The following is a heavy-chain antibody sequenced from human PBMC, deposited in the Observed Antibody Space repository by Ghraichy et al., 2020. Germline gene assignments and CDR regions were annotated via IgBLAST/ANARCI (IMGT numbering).Heavy chain of an antibody. J-gene: IGHJ4*02. V-gene: IGHV3-7*01. CDR3: VVDVGWYFHY. CDR1: GFTSKTYW. D-gene: IGHD6-19*01. Sequence: GGSLRLSCTVSGFTSKTYWMHWVRQAPGEGLEWVATMKQDGSDRHYVDSVKGRFTISRDNAENSLYLQMNSLRAEDTAVYYCVVDVGWYFHYWGQGILVTVSS. CDR2: MKQDGSDR.